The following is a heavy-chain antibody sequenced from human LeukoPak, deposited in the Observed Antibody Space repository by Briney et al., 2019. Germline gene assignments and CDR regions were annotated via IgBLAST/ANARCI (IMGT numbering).Heavy chain of an antibody. Sequence: SETLSLTCAVYGGSFSGYYWSWIRQPPGKGLEWIGEINHSGSTNYNPSLKSRVTISVDTTKNKFSLKLSSVTAADTAVYYCARVSSITMIVKYYFDYWGQGTLVTVSS. D-gene: IGHD3-22*01. J-gene: IGHJ4*02. CDR1: GGSFSGYY. CDR2: INHSGST. V-gene: IGHV4-34*01. CDR3: ARVSSITMIVKYYFDY.